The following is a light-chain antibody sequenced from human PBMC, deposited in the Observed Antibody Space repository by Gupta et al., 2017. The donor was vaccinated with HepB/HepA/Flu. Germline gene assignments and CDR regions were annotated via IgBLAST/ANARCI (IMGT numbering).Light chain of an antibody. CDR3: KSYAGSNIWV. CDR2: DVT. CDR1: NSDVGAYNY. Sequence: QSALPQPASVSGSPGQSITISCPGTNSDVGAYNYVSWYQQHPGKVPKLMIYDVTYRPSGVSSRFSGSKSGNTASLTISGLQAEDEGDYFCKSYAGSNIWVFGGGTKLTVL. J-gene: IGLJ3*02. V-gene: IGLV2-14*01.